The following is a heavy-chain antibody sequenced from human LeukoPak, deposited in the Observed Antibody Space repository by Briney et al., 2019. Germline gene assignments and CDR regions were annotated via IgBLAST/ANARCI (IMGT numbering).Heavy chain of an antibody. CDR1: GGSISSYY. CDR2: IYYSGST. D-gene: IGHD3-22*01. V-gene: IGHV4-59*01. CDR3: ARESSSYSLFDY. J-gene: IGHJ4*02. Sequence: SETLSLTCTVSGGSISSYYWSRIRQPPGKGLKWIGYIYYSGSTNYNPSLKSRVTISVDTSKNQFSLKLSSVTAADTAVYYCARESSSYSLFDYWGQGTLVTVSS.